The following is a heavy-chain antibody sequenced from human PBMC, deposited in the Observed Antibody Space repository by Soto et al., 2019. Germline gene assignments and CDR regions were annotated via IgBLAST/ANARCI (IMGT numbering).Heavy chain of an antibody. V-gene: IGHV1-69*01. CDR3: ARVGDGNSLAY. Sequence: QVQLVQSGPEVKKPGSSVKVSCKSSGGTFTTYTFSWVLQAPGQGLEWMAGIIPIFGASKSAQKYQDRVAITADESTRTIYMELRSLRSDDTAVYYCARVGDGNSLAYCGQGTLVTGSS. CDR1: GGTFTTYT. J-gene: IGHJ4*02. D-gene: IGHD3-16*01. CDR2: IIPIFGAS.